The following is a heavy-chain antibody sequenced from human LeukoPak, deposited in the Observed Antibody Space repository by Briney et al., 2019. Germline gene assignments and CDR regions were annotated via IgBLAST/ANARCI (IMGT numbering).Heavy chain of an antibody. V-gene: IGHV4-39*07. Sequence: SETLSLTCTVSGGSISSSSYYWGWIRQPPGKGLEWIGSIYYSGSTYYNPSLKSRVTISVDTSKNQFSLKLSSVTAADTAVYYCARTYPLLLWFGTYDYWGQGTLVTVSS. CDR1: GGSISSSSYY. CDR2: IYYSGST. J-gene: IGHJ4*02. D-gene: IGHD3-10*01. CDR3: ARTYPLLLWFGTYDY.